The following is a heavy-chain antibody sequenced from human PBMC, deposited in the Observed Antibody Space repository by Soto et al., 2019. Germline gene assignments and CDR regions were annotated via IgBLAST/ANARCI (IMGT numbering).Heavy chain of an antibody. CDR3: ARPGYSNYGPGVDV. CDR1: GFTFSVYW. CDR2: IDSDGSTT. J-gene: IGHJ6*02. D-gene: IGHD4-4*01. Sequence: EVQLVESGGGLVQPGGSLRLSCAASGFTFSVYWMHWVRQAPGKGLVWVSRIDSDGSTTSYADSVKGRFTISRDNAKRTLYLPMHSLRAADTAVYYCARPGYSNYGPGVDVWGQGTTVTVSS. V-gene: IGHV3-74*01.